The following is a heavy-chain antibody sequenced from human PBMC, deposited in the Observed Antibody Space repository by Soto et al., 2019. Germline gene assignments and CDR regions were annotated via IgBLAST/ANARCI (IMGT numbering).Heavy chain of an antibody. D-gene: IGHD2-21*02. Sequence: DEQLLESGGALVVPGGSLRLSCAASGFAFSNYAMTWVRQAPGKGLEWVSSIRGNGDRTYYAESVKGRFTISRDNPKSPLFLQMNSLRADDTAVYFWARAEVTAVFGFWGQGTLVTVSS. J-gene: IGHJ4*02. CDR3: ARAEVTAVFGF. CDR2: IRGNGDRT. CDR1: GFAFSNYA. V-gene: IGHV3-23*01.